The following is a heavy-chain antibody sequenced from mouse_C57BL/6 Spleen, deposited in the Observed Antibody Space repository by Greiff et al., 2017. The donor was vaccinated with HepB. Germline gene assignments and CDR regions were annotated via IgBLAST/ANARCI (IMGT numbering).Heavy chain of an antibody. V-gene: IGHV1-22*01. J-gene: IGHJ4*01. D-gene: IGHD2-3*01. CDR1: GYTFTDYN. CDR2: INPNNGGT. Sequence: EVKLVESGPELVKPGASVKMSCKASGYTFTDYNMHWVKQSHGKSLEWIGYINPNNGGTSYNQKFKGKATLTVNKSSSTAYMELRSLTSEDSAVYYCARFSRWLLLAMDYWGQGTSVTVSS. CDR3: ARFSRWLLLAMDY.